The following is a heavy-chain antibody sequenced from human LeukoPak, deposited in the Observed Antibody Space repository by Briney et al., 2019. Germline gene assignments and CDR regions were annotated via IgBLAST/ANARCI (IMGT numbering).Heavy chain of an antibody. CDR3: TKGSWLDN. CDR2: TNSDGSNI. CDR1: GFISSDYW. Sequence: GGSLRLSCAASGFISSDYWMHWVRQAPGQGLVWVARTNSDGSNIQYADSVKGRFTISRDNSKNTLYLQVDSLRAEDTALYFCTKGSWLDNWGQGTLVTVSS. V-gene: IGHV3-74*03. J-gene: IGHJ5*02.